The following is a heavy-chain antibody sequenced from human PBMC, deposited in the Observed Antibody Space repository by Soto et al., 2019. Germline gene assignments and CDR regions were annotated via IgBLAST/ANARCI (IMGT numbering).Heavy chain of an antibody. D-gene: IGHD5-12*01. Sequence: QVQLVESGGGVVQPGRSLRLSCAASGFTFSSYGMHWVRQAPGKGLEWVAVIWYDGSNKWYADSVKGRFTISRGNSKNTLYLQMNSLRAEDTAVYSCARDRGYSGYDSPRFYYGMDVWGQGTTVTVSS. V-gene: IGHV3-33*01. CDR2: IWYDGSNK. CDR1: GFTFSSYG. CDR3: ARDRGYSGYDSPRFYYGMDV. J-gene: IGHJ6*02.